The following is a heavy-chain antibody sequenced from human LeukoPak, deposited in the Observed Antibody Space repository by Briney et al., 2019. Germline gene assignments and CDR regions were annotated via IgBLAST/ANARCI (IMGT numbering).Heavy chain of an antibody. Sequence: SETLSLTCAVYGGSFSGYYWSWIRQPPGKGLEWIGEINHSGSTNYNPSLKSRVTISVDTSKNQFSLKLSSVTAADTAVYYCARVVSSAYSSGWSYYYYGMDVWGQGTTVTVSS. J-gene: IGHJ6*02. CDR3: ARVVSSAYSSGWSYYYYGMDV. CDR2: INHSGST. V-gene: IGHV4-34*01. CDR1: GGSFSGYY. D-gene: IGHD6-19*01.